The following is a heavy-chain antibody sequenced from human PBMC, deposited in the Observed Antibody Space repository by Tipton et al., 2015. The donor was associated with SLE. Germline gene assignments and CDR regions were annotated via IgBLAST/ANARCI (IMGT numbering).Heavy chain of an antibody. CDR1: GFNFNTYL. D-gene: IGHD1-26*01. J-gene: IGHJ4*02. CDR3: AKVGYSSSYYYFDY. CDR2: IRHDGSGI. Sequence: SLRLSCAASGFNFNTYLMYWVRQAPGKGLEWVAIIRHDGSGIYYADSVKGRFTISRDNAKKSLYLQMNSLRPEDTAVYFCAKVGYSSSYYYFDYWGQGTLVTVSS. V-gene: IGHV3-30*02.